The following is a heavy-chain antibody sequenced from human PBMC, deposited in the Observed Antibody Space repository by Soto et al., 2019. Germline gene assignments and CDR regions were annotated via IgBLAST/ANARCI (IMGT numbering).Heavy chain of an antibody. CDR2: IYYSGST. J-gene: IGHJ6*02. V-gene: IGHV4-59*01. Sequence: SETRSLTWTVSGGSISSYYWSWIRQPPGKGLEWIGYIYYSGSTNYNPSLKSRVTISVDTSKNQFSLKLSSVTAADTAVYYCARGRYYGMDVWGQGTTVTVSS. CDR1: GGSISSYY. CDR3: ARGRYYGMDV.